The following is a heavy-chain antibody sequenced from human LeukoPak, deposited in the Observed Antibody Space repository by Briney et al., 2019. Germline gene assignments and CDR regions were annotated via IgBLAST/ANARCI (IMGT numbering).Heavy chain of an antibody. D-gene: IGHD5-24*01. CDR3: AREGRDGSNSYYYYYGMDV. CDR2: INPNSGGT. Sequence: ASVKVSCKASGYTFTGYYMHWVRQAPGQGLEWMGRINPNSGGTNYAQKFQGRVTMTRDTSISTAYMELRSLRSDDTAVYYCAREGRDGSNSYYYYYGMDVWGQGTTVTVSS. J-gene: IGHJ6*02. CDR1: GYTFTGYY. V-gene: IGHV1-2*06.